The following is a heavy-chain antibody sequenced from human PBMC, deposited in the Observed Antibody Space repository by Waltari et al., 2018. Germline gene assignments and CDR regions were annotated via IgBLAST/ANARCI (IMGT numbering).Heavy chain of an antibody. D-gene: IGHD1-26*01. CDR3: ARLSGLYVSWYFDL. CDR2: INHSGST. CDR1: GGSFSGYY. V-gene: IGHV4-34*01. Sequence: QVQLQQWGAGLLKPSEPLSLTCAVYGGSFSGYYWSWIRQPPGKGLEWIGEINHSGSTNYNPSLKSRVTISVETSKNQFSLKLSSVTAADTAVYYCARLSGLYVSWYFDLWGRGTLVTVSS. J-gene: IGHJ2*01.